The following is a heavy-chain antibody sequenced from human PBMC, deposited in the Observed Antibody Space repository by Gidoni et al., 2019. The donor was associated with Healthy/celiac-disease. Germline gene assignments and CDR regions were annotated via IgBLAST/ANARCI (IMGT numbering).Heavy chain of an antibody. CDR2: ISGSGGST. Sequence: EVPLLESGGGLVQPGGSLRLSCAASGFPFSRYAMRWVRQAPGKGLEWVSAISGSGGSTYYADSVKGRFTITRDNSKNTLYLQMNSLRAEDTAVYYCAKPEVLRWFGELAPFDYWGQGTLVTVSS. D-gene: IGHD3-10*01. V-gene: IGHV3-23*01. CDR3: AKPEVLRWFGELAPFDY. CDR1: GFPFSRYA. J-gene: IGHJ4*02.